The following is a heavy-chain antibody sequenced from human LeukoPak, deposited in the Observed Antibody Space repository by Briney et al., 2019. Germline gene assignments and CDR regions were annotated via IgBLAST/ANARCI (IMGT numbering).Heavy chain of an antibody. J-gene: IGHJ4*02. D-gene: IGHD3-10*01. V-gene: IGHV3-48*04. CDR3: VRRGDS. CDR2: ISSSSSTI. Sequence: PGGSLRLSCAASGFPFSNYNMNWVRQAPGKGLEWVSYISSSSSTIYYADSVKGRFTISRDNAKNSLYLQMNSLRAEDTAVYYCVRRGDSWGQGTLVTVSS. CDR1: GFPFSNYN.